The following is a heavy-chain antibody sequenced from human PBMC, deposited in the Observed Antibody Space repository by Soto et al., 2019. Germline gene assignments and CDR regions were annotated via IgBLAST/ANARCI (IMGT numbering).Heavy chain of an antibody. Sequence: PGGSWRLSCAASGFTFRHHYLSWIRQALGKGLEWFSYISSSGSTIYYADSVKGRFTISRDNAKNSLYVQMNSLRAEDTAVYYCARAVAAASDSWGQGT. CDR2: ISSSGSTI. CDR3: ARAVAAASDS. CDR1: GFTFRHHY. V-gene: IGHV3-11*04. D-gene: IGHD6-13*01. J-gene: IGHJ4*02.